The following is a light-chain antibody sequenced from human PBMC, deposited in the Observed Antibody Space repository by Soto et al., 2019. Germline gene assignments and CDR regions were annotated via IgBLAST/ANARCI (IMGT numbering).Light chain of an antibody. CDR2: GAS. CDR3: QQYAASPRT. CDR1: QSVSNNY. Sequence: EVVLTQSTGTLSLSPRERATLSCRASQSVSNNYLAWYPHKPGQAPRLLIYGASNRAPGIPDRFSGSGSGPDFTLTISGLEPEDFAVYYCQQYAASPRTFGQGTLVEVK. V-gene: IGKV3-20*01. J-gene: IGKJ1*01.